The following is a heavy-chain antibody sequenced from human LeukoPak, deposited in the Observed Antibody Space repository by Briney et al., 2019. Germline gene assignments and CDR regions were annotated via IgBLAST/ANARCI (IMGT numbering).Heavy chain of an antibody. J-gene: IGHJ4*02. CDR2: IKSKTDGGTT. CDR1: GFTFSNAW. V-gene: IGHV3-15*01. Sequence: GGSLRLSCAASGFTFSNAWMNWVRQAPGKGLEWVGRIKSKTDGGTTDYAAPVKGRFTISRDDSKNTLYLQMNSLKTEDTAVYYCTSKPMDYYGSGSLDYWGQGTLVTVSS. CDR3: TSKPMDYYGSGSLDY. D-gene: IGHD3-10*01.